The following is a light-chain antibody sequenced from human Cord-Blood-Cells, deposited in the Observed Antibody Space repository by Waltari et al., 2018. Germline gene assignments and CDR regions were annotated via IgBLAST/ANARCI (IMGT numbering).Light chain of an antibody. V-gene: IGKV3-11*01. J-gene: IGKJ4*01. CDR2: DAS. CDR1: PSVSSN. Sequence: EIVLTHSPATQSLAKGDRATLSCSSSPSVSSNLSWYQQKPGQAPRLLIYDASNRATSIPARFSGSGSGTDFTLTISSLEPEDFAVYYCQQRSNWPLTFGGGTKVEIK. CDR3: QQRSNWPLT.